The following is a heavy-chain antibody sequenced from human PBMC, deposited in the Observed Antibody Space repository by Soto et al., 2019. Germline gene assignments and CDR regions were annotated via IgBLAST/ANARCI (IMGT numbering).Heavy chain of an antibody. V-gene: IGHV3-30*18. Sequence: GGSLRLSCAASGFTFSSYGMHWVRQAPGKGLEWVAVISYDGSNKYYADSVKGRFTISRDNSKNTLYLQMNSLRAEDTAVYYCAKDRFGYLRIPMDVWGQGTTVTVSS. CDR2: ISYDGSNK. D-gene: IGHD5-12*01. CDR3: AKDRFGYLRIPMDV. CDR1: GFTFSSYG. J-gene: IGHJ6*02.